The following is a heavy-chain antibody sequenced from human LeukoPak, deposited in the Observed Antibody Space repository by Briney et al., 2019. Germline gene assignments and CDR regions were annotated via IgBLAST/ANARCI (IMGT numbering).Heavy chain of an antibody. J-gene: IGHJ4*02. CDR2: IYTSGST. CDR1: GGSISSYY. V-gene: IGHV4-4*07. CDR3: SGNSGSFYFDY. Sequence: SETLSLTCTVSGGSISSYYWSWIRQPAGKGLEWIGRIYTSGSTNYNPSLKSRVTMSVVTSKNQFSLKPSSGAAVDATVDYYSGNSGSFYFDYWGQGTLVTVSS. D-gene: IGHD1-26*01.